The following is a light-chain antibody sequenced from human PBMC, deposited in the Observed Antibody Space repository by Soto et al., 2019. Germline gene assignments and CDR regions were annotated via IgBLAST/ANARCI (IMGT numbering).Light chain of an antibody. CDR3: QQFSTHPFT. V-gene: IGKV1-13*02. CDR2: DAS. CDR1: QGISSS. J-gene: IGKJ3*01. Sequence: AIQLTQSPSSLSASVGDRVTISCRASQGISSSLAWYQQKPGKAPDLLIYDASTLESGVPSRFSGSGSGTDLTLTISSLQPEDSASYYCQQFSTHPFTFGPGTRVHVK.